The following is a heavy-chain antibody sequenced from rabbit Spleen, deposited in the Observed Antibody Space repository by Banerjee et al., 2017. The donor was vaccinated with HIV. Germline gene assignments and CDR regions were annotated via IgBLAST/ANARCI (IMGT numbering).Heavy chain of an antibody. CDR2: IDPVFGIT. CDR3: VREAGYGGYGDANL. V-gene: IGHV1S47*01. J-gene: IGHJ4*01. CDR1: GFSFSSTS. Sequence: QQQLVESGGGLVQPEGSLALTCTASGFSFSSTSYMNWVRQAPGKGLEWIGYIDPVFGITYYANWVNGRVSISRENAQNTVFLQMTSLTAADTATYFCVREAGYGGYGDANLWGPGTLVTVS. D-gene: IGHD6-1*01.